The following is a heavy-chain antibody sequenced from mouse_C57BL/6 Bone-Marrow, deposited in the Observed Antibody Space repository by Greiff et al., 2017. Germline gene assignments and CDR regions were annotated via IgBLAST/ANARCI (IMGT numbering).Heavy chain of an antibody. D-gene: IGHD2-4*01. Sequence: EVQLQQSGPELVKPGASVKISCKASGYTFTDYYMNWVKQSHGKSLEWIGDINPNNGGTSYNQKFKGKATLTVDKSSSTAYMELRSLTSEDSAVYYCARSGIYYDYDYWGQGTTLTVSS. CDR1: GYTFTDYY. CDR3: ARSGIYYDYDY. J-gene: IGHJ2*01. CDR2: INPNNGGT. V-gene: IGHV1-26*01.